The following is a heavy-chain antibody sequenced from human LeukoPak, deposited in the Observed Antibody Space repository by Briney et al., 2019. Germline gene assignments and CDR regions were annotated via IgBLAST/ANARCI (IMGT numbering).Heavy chain of an antibody. CDR3: AKGRITMVRGVSMDV. V-gene: IGHV3-30*18. CDR2: ISYDGSNK. J-gene: IGHJ6*04. CDR1: GFTFSSYG. D-gene: IGHD3-10*01. Sequence: QVQLVESGGGVVQPGRSLRLSCAASGFTFSSYGMHWVRQAPGKGLEWVAVISYDGSNKYYADSVKGRFTISRDNSKNTLFLQMNSPRAEDTAVYYCAKGRITMVRGVSMDVWGKGTTVTVSS.